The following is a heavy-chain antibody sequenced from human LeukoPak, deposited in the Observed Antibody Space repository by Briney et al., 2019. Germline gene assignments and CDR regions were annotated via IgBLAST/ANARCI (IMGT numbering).Heavy chain of an antibody. CDR2: ISTNGRST. V-gene: IGHV3-64*01. D-gene: IGHD5-12*01. Sequence: GGSLRLSCAASGFTFNRYSMHWVRQAPGKGLEFVSAISTNGRSTYYANSVKGRFTISRDNSKNTLYLQMGSLRTEDMAVYYCARVGPSSSGYDSTGFDYWGQGTLVTVSS. J-gene: IGHJ4*02. CDR3: ARVGPSSSGYDSTGFDY. CDR1: GFTFNRYS.